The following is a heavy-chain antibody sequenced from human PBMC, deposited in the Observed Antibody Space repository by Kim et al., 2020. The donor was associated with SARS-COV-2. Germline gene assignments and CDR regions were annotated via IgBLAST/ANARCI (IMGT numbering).Heavy chain of an antibody. CDR1: GFTFDDYA. V-gene: IGHV3-9*01. J-gene: IGHJ5*02. CDR2: ISWNSGSI. Sequence: GGSLRLFCAASGFTFDDYAMHWVRQAPGKGLEWVSGISWNSGSIGYADSVKGRFTISRDNAKNSLYLQMNSLRAEDTALYYCAKDQGYGGNWFDPWGQGTLVTVSS. D-gene: IGHD4-17*01. CDR3: AKDQGYGGNWFDP.